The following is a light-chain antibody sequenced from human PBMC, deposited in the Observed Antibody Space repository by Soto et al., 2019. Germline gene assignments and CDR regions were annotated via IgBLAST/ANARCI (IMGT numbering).Light chain of an antibody. Sequence: DIQLTQSPSSLSASVGDRVTITCRASQSISTFLNWYQQIPGKAPKLLIYAASTLQSGVPSRFSGSGSGTDFTLTITSLQSEDFATYYCQHTYNIPLTFGQGTKVEI. J-gene: IGKJ1*01. CDR3: QHTYNIPLT. CDR1: QSISTF. CDR2: AAS. V-gene: IGKV1-39*01.